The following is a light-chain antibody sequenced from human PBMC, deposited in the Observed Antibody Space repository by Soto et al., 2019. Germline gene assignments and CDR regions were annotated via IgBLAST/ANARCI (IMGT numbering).Light chain of an antibody. J-gene: IGKJ4*01. CDR3: QQYYNWPLT. CDR2: GAS. Sequence: EIVTTQSPATLSVSPGERATLSCRASQSVSSNLSWYQQKPGQAPRLLIYGASTRATGIPARFSGSGSGTEFTLTISSLQSEDFSVYYCQQYYNWPLTFGGGSKVEIK. V-gene: IGKV3-15*01. CDR1: QSVSSN.